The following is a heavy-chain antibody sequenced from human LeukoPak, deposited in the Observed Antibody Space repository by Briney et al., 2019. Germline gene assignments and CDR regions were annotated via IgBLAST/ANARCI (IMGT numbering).Heavy chain of an antibody. CDR1: GGTFSSYA. Sequence: SVKVSCKASGGTFSSYAISWVRQAPGQGLEWMGGIIPIFGTANYAQKFQGRVTITTDESTSTAYMELSSLRSEDTAVYYCATEVEQWLAHDAFDIWGQGTMVTVSS. CDR3: ATEVEQWLAHDAFDI. D-gene: IGHD6-19*01. CDR2: IIPIFGTA. V-gene: IGHV1-69*05. J-gene: IGHJ3*02.